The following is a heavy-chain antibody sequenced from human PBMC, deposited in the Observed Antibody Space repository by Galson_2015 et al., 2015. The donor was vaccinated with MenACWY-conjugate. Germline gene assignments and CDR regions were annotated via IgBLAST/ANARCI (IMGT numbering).Heavy chain of an antibody. V-gene: IGHV2-5*02. CDR3: VHIVITYGGLSGDDAFDV. CDR1: GFSLPTSGVG. Sequence: PALATPTQTLTLTCTFSGFSLPTSGVGVGWIRQPPGKALEWLVLIFWDDEWRYSPSLRTRLAITKDTSRNQVVFTMANMGPVDTATYYCVHIVITYGGLSGDDAFDVWGLGTMVTVSS. J-gene: IGHJ3*01. CDR2: IFWDDEW. D-gene: IGHD3-16*01.